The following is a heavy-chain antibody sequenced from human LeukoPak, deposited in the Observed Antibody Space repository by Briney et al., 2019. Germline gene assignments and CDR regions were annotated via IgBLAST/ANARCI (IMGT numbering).Heavy chain of an antibody. D-gene: IGHD4-17*01. CDR3: ATAPRGGDYEDY. V-gene: IGHV3-33*01. Sequence: GGSLRLSCAASGFTFSNYGMHWVRQAPGKGLEWVAVIWYEGSNKYYADSVKGRFTISRDNSKNTLYMQMNSLRVEDTAVYYCATAPRGGDYEDYWGQGALVTVSS. CDR2: IWYEGSNK. CDR1: GFTFSNYG. J-gene: IGHJ4*02.